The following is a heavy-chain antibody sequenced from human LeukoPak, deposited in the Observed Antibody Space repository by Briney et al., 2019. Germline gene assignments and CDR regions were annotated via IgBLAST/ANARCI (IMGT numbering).Heavy chain of an antibody. CDR3: AKDSLADIDY. CDR1: GFIFSTYG. J-gene: IGHJ4*02. CDR2: IRHDGSIK. Sequence: SGGSLRLSCAASGFIFSTYGMYWVRQAPGKGLEWVAFIRHDGSIKNYADSVKGRSTISRDNSKNTLYLQMGSLRAEDTAVYYCAKDSLADIDYWGQGTLVTVSS. V-gene: IGHV3-30*02. D-gene: IGHD3-16*01.